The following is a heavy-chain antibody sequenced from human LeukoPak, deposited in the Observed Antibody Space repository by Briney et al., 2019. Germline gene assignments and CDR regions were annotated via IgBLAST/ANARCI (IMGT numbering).Heavy chain of an antibody. V-gene: IGHV3-21*01. CDR2: ISSSSSYI. CDR3: AREGSSSWYRGRLDY. Sequence: GGSLRLSCAASGFTFSSYAMSWVRQAPGKGLEWVSSISSSSSYIYYADSVKGRFTISRDNAKNSLYLQMNSLRAEDTAVYYCAREGSSSWYRGRLDYWGQGTLVTVSS. J-gene: IGHJ4*02. D-gene: IGHD6-13*01. CDR1: GFTFSSYA.